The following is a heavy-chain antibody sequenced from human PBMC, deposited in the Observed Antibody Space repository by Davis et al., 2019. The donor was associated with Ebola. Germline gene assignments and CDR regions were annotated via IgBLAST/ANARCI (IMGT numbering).Heavy chain of an antibody. J-gene: IGHJ4*02. D-gene: IGHD6-13*01. CDR3: ARESSW. Sequence: GESLKISCAASGFIFSTYGMSWVRQAPGKGLEWVSSISSGSTYIHYADSLEGRITISRDNAKNSLYLQMNSLRAEDTAVYYCARESSWWGQGTLVTVSS. CDR1: GFIFSTYG. V-gene: IGHV3-21*06. CDR2: ISSGSTYI.